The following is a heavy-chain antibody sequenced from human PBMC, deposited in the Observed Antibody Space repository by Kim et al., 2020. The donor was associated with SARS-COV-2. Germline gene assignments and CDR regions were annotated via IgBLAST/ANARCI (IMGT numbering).Heavy chain of an antibody. CDR1: GGTFSSYA. Sequence: SVKVSCKASGGTFSSYAISWVRQAPGQGLEWMGRIIPILGIANYAQKSQGRVTITADKSTSTAYMELSSLRSEDTAVYYCARSLDPIVATIGYGMDVWGQGTTVTVSS. CDR2: IIPILGIA. V-gene: IGHV1-69*04. CDR3: ARSLDPIVATIGYGMDV. J-gene: IGHJ6*02. D-gene: IGHD5-12*01.